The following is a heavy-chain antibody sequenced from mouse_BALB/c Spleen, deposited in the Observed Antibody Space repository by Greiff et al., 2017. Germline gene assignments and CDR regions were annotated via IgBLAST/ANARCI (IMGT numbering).Heavy chain of an antibody. CDR2: ISRCGSYT. J-gene: IGHJ2*01. CDR1: GFTFSSYG. V-gene: IGHV5-6*01. CDR3: ARHGTYTTATLDY. Sequence: EVQLVESGGDLVKPGGSLKLSCAASGFTFSSYGMSWVRQTPDKRLEWVATISRCGSYTYYPDSVKGRFTISRDNAKNTLCLQMSSLKSEDTAMYYCARHGTYTTATLDYWGQGTTLTVSS. D-gene: IGHD1-2*01.